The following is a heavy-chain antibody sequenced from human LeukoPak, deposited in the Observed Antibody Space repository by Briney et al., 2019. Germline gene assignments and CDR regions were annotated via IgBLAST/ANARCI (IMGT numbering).Heavy chain of an antibody. CDR1: GFTFSSYS. Sequence: PGGSLRLSCAASGFTFSSYSMNWVRQAPGKGLEWVSSISSSSSYIYYADSVKGRFTISRDNAKNSLYLQMNSLRAEDTAVYYCARDVGSKGLAYLNLDIVVVPAAPGDAFDIWGQGTMVTVSS. CDR2: ISSSSSYI. D-gene: IGHD2-2*01. J-gene: IGHJ3*02. CDR3: ARDVGSKGLAYLNLDIVVVPAAPGDAFDI. V-gene: IGHV3-21*01.